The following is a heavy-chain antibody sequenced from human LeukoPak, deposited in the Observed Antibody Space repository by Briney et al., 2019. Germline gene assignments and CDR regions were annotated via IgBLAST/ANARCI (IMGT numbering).Heavy chain of an antibody. Sequence: SETLSLTCTVSGYSISSDYYWAWIRQPPGKGLEWIGSIYHSGSTYYNPSLKSRVTLSVDTSKNRFSLKLSSVTAADTAVYYCARGFWFGELLGAFDIWGQGTMVTVSS. CDR2: IYHSGST. J-gene: IGHJ3*02. D-gene: IGHD3-10*01. CDR3: ARGFWFGELLGAFDI. CDR1: GYSISSDYY. V-gene: IGHV4-38-2*02.